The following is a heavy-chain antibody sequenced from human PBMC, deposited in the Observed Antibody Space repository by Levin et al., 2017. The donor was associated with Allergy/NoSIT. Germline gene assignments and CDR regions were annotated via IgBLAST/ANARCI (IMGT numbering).Heavy chain of an antibody. J-gene: IGHJ3*02. CDR2: ISYDGSNK. Sequence: GGSLRLSCAASGFTFSSYAMHWVRQAPGKGLEWVAVISYDGSNKYYADSVKGRFTISRDNSKNTLYLQMNSLRAEDTAVYYCARVGSSSVFDAFDIWGQGTMVTVSS. CDR3: ARVGSSSVFDAFDI. V-gene: IGHV3-30*04. CDR1: GFTFSSYA. D-gene: IGHD6-6*01.